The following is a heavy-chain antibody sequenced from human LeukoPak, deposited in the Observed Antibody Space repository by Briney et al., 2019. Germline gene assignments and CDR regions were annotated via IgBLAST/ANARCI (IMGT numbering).Heavy chain of an antibody. J-gene: IGHJ4*02. CDR1: GYTFTGYY. D-gene: IGHD5-24*01. CDR3: ARGDGYNLWYFDY. Sequence: ASVKVSCKASGYTFTGYYMHWVRQAPGQGLEWMGWINPNSGGTNHAQKFQGRVTMTRDTSISTAYMELSRLRSDDTAVYYCARGDGYNLWYFDYWGQGTLVTVSS. CDR2: INPNSGGT. V-gene: IGHV1-2*02.